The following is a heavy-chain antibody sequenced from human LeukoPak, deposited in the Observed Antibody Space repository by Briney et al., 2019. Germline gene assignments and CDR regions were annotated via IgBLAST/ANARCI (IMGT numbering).Heavy chain of an antibody. CDR3: ARDYDILTGSYWFDP. D-gene: IGHD3-9*01. Sequence: GRSLRLSCAASGFTFSSYAMHWVRQAPGKGLEWVAVISYDGSNQYYADSVKGRFTISRDNSKNTLYLQMNSLRAEDTAVYYCARDYDILTGSYWFDPWGQGTLVTVSS. J-gene: IGHJ5*02. V-gene: IGHV3-30*04. CDR2: ISYDGSNQ. CDR1: GFTFSSYA.